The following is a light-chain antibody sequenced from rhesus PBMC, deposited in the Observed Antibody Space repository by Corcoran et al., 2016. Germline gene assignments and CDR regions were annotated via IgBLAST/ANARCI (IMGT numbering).Light chain of an antibody. J-gene: IGKJ2*01. CDR3: PHYSSSPPCS. Sequence: DIQMTQSPSSLSASVGDTVTITCRASQSISSWLAWYQQKPGKAPNLLFYKASSVQSGVPSRFSGSGCGTDFTLTIRSLQSEDFATDDCPHYSSSPPCSFGQGTKVEIK. CDR2: KAS. V-gene: IGKV1-22*01. CDR1: QSISSW.